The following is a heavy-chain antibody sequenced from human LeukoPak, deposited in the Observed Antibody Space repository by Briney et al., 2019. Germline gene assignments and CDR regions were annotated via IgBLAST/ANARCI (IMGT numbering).Heavy chain of an antibody. D-gene: IGHD1-26*01. V-gene: IGHV3-7*01. J-gene: IGHJ6*03. CDR2: IKQDGSEK. Sequence: GGSLRLSCAASGFTFSSYWMSWVRQAPGEGLEWVANIKQDGSEKYYVDSVKGRFTISRDNAKNTLYLQMNSLRAEDTAVYYCARRRGSDYYYYMDVWGKGTTVTVSS. CDR1: GFTFSSYW. CDR3: ARRRGSDYYYYMDV.